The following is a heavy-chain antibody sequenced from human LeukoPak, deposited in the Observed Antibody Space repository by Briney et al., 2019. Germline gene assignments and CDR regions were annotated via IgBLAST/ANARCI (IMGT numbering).Heavy chain of an antibody. V-gene: IGHV3-49*04. D-gene: IGHD3-22*01. J-gene: IGHJ4*02. Sequence: GRSLRLFCTASGFTFGDYAMSWVRQAPGKGLEWVGFIRSKAYGGTTEYAASVKGRFTISRDDSKSIAYLQMNSLKTEDTAVYYCTRDSTYYYDSSGYDIDYWGQGTLVTVSS. CDR2: IRSKAYGGTT. CDR3: TRDSTYYYDSSGYDIDY. CDR1: GFTFGDYA.